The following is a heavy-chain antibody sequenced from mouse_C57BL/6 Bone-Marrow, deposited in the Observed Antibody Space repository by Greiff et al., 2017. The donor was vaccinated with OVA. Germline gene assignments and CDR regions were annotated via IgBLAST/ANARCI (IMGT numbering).Heavy chain of an antibody. J-gene: IGHJ4*01. Sequence: VQLKESGGGLVPPKGSLKLSCAASGFTFNTYAMHWVRPAPGKGLEWVARIRSKSSNYATYYADSVKDRFTISRDDSQSMLYLQMNNLKTEDTAMYYCVRDFYYGNLYAMDYWGQGTSVTVSS. CDR2: IRSKSSNYAT. CDR3: VRDFYYGNLYAMDY. CDR1: GFTFNTYA. V-gene: IGHV10-3*01. D-gene: IGHD2-1*01.